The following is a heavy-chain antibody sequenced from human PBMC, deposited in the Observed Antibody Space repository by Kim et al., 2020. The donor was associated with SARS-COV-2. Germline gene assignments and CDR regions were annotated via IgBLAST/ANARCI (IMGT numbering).Heavy chain of an antibody. V-gene: IGHV4-34*01. Sequence: SETLSLTCAVYGGSFSGYYWSWIRQPPGKGLEWIGEINHSGSTNYNPSLKSRVTISVDTSKNQFSLKLSSVTAADTAVYYCAREKYYYGSGSYPYFDYWGQGTLVTVSS. D-gene: IGHD3-10*01. CDR1: GGSFSGYY. J-gene: IGHJ4*02. CDR3: AREKYYYGSGSYPYFDY. CDR2: INHSGST.